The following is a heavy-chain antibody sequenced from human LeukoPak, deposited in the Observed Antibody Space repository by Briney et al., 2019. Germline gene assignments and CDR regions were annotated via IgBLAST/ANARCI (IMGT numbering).Heavy chain of an antibody. CDR3: ARRAAAGFHNYYYYTDV. D-gene: IGHD6-13*01. V-gene: IGHV4-59*01. CDR2: IYYSGST. J-gene: IGHJ6*03. Sequence: SETLSLTCTVSGGSISSYYWSWIRQPPGKGLEWIGYIYYSGSTDYNPSLKSRVTISVDTSKNQFSLKLSSVTAADTAVYYCARRAAAGFHNYYYYTDVWGKGTTVTVSS. CDR1: GGSISSYY.